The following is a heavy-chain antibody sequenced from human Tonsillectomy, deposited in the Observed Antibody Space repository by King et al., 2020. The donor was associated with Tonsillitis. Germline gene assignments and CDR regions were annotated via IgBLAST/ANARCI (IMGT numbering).Heavy chain of an antibody. Sequence: VQLVESGAEVKKPGASVKVSCKASGYTFTGYYMHWVRQAPGQGLEWMGWINPNSGGTNYAQKFQGRVTMTRDTSISTAYMELSRLRSDDTAVYYCARETESSPVPGLYGMDVWGQGTTVTVSS. V-gene: IGHV1-2*02. CDR3: ARETESSPVPGLYGMDV. D-gene: IGHD6-13*01. J-gene: IGHJ6*02. CDR2: INPNSGGT. CDR1: GYTFTGYY.